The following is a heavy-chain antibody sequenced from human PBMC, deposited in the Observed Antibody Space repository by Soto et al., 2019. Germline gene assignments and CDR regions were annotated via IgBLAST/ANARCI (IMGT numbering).Heavy chain of an antibody. CDR2: ISHDGSEK. CDR1: GFMFSGYG. CDR3: AKLVGGVKAIGAPGDWLDP. Sequence: QVQLVESGGGVVQPGDSLRLSCAASGFMFSGYGMHWIRQAPGKGLEWVAVISHDGSEKYYGDSVKGRCTVSRDNSNNTLFLQIGSLRAEDTAVYYCAKLVGGVKAIGAPGDWLDPWGQGTLVTVSS. J-gene: IGHJ5*02. V-gene: IGHV3-30*18. D-gene: IGHD3-3*01.